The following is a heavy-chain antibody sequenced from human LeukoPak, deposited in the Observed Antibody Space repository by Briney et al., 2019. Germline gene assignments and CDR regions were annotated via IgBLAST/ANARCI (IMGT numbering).Heavy chain of an antibody. Sequence: GGSLRLSCAASGFIFSSYWMHWVRQAPGKGLVWVSRISPDGSSTSYADSVKGRFTISRDNAENTLYLQMNSLRAEDTAVYYCARDPHYYDSSGYYPHWGQGTLVTVSS. CDR1: GFIFSSYW. V-gene: IGHV3-74*01. D-gene: IGHD3-22*01. J-gene: IGHJ1*01. CDR2: ISPDGSST. CDR3: ARDPHYYDSSGYYPH.